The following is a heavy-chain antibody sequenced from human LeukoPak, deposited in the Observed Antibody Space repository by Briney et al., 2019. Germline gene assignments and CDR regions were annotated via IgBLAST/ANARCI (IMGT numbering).Heavy chain of an antibody. CDR2: IYTSGST. CDR3: ARATPYYYDSSGRRYYFDY. V-gene: IGHV4-4*07. CDR1: GGSISSYY. D-gene: IGHD3-22*01. Sequence: SETLSLTCTVSGGSISSYYWSWIRQPAGKGLEWIGRIYTSGSTNYNPSLKSRVTMSVDTSKNQFSLKLSSVTAADTAVHYCARATPYYYDSSGRRYYFDYWGQGTLVTVSS. J-gene: IGHJ4*02.